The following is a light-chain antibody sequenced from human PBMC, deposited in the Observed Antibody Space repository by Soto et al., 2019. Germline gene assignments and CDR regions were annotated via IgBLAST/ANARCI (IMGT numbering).Light chain of an antibody. CDR1: QSLSSS. CDR3: QQYGSSPRT. Sequence: EIVLTQSPGTLSLSPGERATLSCRASQSLSSSLAWYQQKPGQAPRLLIYGASSRATGIPDRFSGSGSGTDFTLTISRLEPEDFAVYYCQQYGSSPRTFGQGTKVEIK. V-gene: IGKV3-20*01. J-gene: IGKJ1*01. CDR2: GAS.